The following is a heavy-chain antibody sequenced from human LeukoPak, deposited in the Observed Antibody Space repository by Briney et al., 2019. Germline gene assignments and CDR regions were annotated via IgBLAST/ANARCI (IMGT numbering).Heavy chain of an antibody. V-gene: IGHV3-33*01. CDR2: IGHDGSFQ. CDR3: ARDLGMGSYFDY. J-gene: IGHJ4*02. CDR1: GFSFGVYG. Sequence: GGSLRLSCAASGFSFGVYGMHWVRQTPHKGLEWVAVIGHDGSFQDFGDSVKGRLTISRDNSKNILFLQMNTLRVDDTAIYYCARDLGMGSYFDYWGQGTQVTVSS. D-gene: IGHD6-13*01.